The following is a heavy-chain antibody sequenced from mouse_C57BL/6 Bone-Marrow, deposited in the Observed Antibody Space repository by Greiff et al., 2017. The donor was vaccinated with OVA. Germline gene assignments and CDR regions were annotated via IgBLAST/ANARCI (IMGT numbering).Heavy chain of an antibody. D-gene: IGHD2-4*01. Sequence: DVHLVESGPELVKPGASVKIPCKASGYTFTDYNMDWVKQSHGKSLEWIGDINPNNGGTIYNQKFKGKATLTVDKSSSTAYMELRSLTSEDTAVYYCARYDYEGAWFAYWGQGTLVTVSA. CDR2: INPNNGGT. CDR1: GYTFTDYN. CDR3: ARYDYEGAWFAY. J-gene: IGHJ3*01. V-gene: IGHV1-18*01.